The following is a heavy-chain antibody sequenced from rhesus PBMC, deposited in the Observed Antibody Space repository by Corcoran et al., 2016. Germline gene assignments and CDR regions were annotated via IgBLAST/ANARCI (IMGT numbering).Heavy chain of an antibody. CDR1: GASISSHW. CDR2: INGNSGNT. V-gene: IGHV4-80*01. Sequence: QVQLQESGPGLVKPSETLSLTCTVSGASISSHWWSWIRQPPGKGLEWIGEINGNSGNTNYNPSLKSRVTISKDASKNHFSLKLSSVTAADTAMYYCARDQYSNYDNYWGQGVLVTVSS. D-gene: IGHD4-23*01. CDR3: ARDQYSNYDNY. J-gene: IGHJ4*01.